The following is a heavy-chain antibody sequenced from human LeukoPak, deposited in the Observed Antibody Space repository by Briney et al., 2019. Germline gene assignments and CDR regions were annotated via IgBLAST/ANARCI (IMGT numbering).Heavy chain of an antibody. D-gene: IGHD3-3*01. V-gene: IGHV3-23*01. CDR3: ARRLSLRFDAFAV. CDR1: GFTVTEYA. Sequence: GGSLRLSCAASGFTVTEYAMTWIRQSPGKGLEWVSSMSDIGPNTYYADSVKGRFTISRDTSKNTLLLQMNSLRGDDTALYFCARRLSLRFDAFAVWGPGTVVTVS. J-gene: IGHJ3*01. CDR2: MSDIGPNT.